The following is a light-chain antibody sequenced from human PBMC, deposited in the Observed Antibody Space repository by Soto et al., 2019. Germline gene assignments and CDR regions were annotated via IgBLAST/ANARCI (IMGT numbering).Light chain of an antibody. CDR1: SSQIGSNT. CDR2: SNN. CDR3: AAWDDSLNGFYV. Sequence: SVLAQPPPASGTPGQRGTLSFSGSSSQIGSNTVNWYQQLPGTAPKLLIYSNNQRPSGVPDRFSGSKSGTSASLAISGLQSEDEADYYCAAWDDSLNGFYVFGTGTKVTVL. V-gene: IGLV1-44*01. J-gene: IGLJ1*01.